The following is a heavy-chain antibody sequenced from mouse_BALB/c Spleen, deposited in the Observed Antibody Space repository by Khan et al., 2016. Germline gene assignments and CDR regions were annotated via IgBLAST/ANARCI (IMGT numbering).Heavy chain of an antibody. CDR2: ISNGNST. CDR1: GFTFSSYT. V-gene: IGHV5-12-2*01. CDR3: ARHGWRPYWYFAR. Sequence: EVELVESGGGLVQPGGSLKLSCAASGFTFSSYTMSWVRQTPEKRLEWVAYISNGNSTYYPDTVKGRFTIPRDNDKNTLYLQMRSLKSEDTAMYYCARHGWRPYWYFARWGAGTTVTVSS. J-gene: IGHJ1*01. D-gene: IGHD1-1*02.